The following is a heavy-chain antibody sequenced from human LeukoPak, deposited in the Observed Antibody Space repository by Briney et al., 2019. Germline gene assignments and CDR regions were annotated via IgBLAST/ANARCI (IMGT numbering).Heavy chain of an antibody. CDR3: ANYLGGNAATRY. Sequence: GGSLRLSCAASGFTFSGCWMHWVRQAPGQGLVWVSRINSDGRSITYADSVKGRFTISRDNAKNTLYLQMNSLRAEDAAVYYCANYLGGNAATRYWGQGTLVTVSS. D-gene: IGHD4-23*01. CDR2: INSDGRSI. CDR1: GFTFSGCW. J-gene: IGHJ4*02. V-gene: IGHV3-74*03.